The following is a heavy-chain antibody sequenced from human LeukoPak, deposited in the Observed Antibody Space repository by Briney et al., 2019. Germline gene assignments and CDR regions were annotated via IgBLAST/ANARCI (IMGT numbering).Heavy chain of an antibody. Sequence: GESLKISCKGSGYSFTSYWIGWARQMPGKGLEWMGIIYPGDSDTRYSPSFQGQVTISADKSISTAYLQWSSLKASDTAMYYCARAVVVAATKRDYYYYMDVWGKGTTVTVSS. CDR1: GYSFTSYW. J-gene: IGHJ6*03. D-gene: IGHD2-15*01. CDR2: IYPGDSDT. CDR3: ARAVVVAATKRDYYYYMDV. V-gene: IGHV5-51*01.